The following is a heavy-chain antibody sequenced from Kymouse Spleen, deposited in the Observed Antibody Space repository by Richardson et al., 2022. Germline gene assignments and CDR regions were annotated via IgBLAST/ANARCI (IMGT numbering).Heavy chain of an antibody. V-gene: IGHV3-30*18. CDR2: ISYDGSNK. CDR1: GFTFSSYG. J-gene: IGHJ3*02. D-gene: IGHD6-13*01. CDR3: ARYSSSWHDAFDI. Sequence: QVQLVESGGGVVQPGRSLRLSCAASGFTFSSYGMHWVRQAPGKGLEWVAVISYDGSNKYYADSVKGRFTISRDNSKNTLYLQMNSLRAEDTAVYYCARYSSSWHDAFDIWGQGTMVTVSS.